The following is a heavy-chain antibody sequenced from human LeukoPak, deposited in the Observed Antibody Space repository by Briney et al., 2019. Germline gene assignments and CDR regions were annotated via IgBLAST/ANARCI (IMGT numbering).Heavy chain of an antibody. Sequence: SVKVSCKASGGTFSSYAISWVRQAPGQGLEWMGRIIPIFGIANYAQKFQGRVTITADKSTSTAYMELSSLRSEDTGVYYCARDWYAYCGGDCYSPYYFDYWGQGTLVTVSS. CDR1: GGTFSSYA. V-gene: IGHV1-69*04. J-gene: IGHJ4*02. D-gene: IGHD2-21*02. CDR2: IIPIFGIA. CDR3: ARDWYAYCGGDCYSPYYFDY.